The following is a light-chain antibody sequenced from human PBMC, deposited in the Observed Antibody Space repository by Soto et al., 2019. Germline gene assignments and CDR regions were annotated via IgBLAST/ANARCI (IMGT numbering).Light chain of an antibody. J-gene: IGLJ1*01. CDR1: SSDVGGYNY. CDR2: DVN. CDR3: SSYTSSSTRV. V-gene: IGLV2-14*01. Sequence: QSALTQPASVSGSPGQPITISCTGTSSDVGGYNYVSWYQQNPGKAPKLMIYDVNNRPSGVSYRFSGSKAGNTASLTISGRQAEDEADYYCSSYTSSSTRVFGTGTKLTVL.